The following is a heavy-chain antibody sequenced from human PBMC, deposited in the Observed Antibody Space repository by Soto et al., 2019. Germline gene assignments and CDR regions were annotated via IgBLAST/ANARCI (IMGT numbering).Heavy chain of an antibody. Sequence: PSATLSPPWAVYGGSLGGYYWSRVRQPAGGALEWVGRIYTSGSTNYNPSLKSRVTISVDKSKNQFSLKLSSVTAADTAVYYCAREIAVAGTGGIYYFYGMDVWGQGTTVTVS. J-gene: IGHJ6*02. D-gene: IGHD6-19*01. V-gene: IGHV4-59*10. CDR2: IYTSGST. CDR1: GGSLGGYY. CDR3: AREIAVAGTGGIYYFYGMDV.